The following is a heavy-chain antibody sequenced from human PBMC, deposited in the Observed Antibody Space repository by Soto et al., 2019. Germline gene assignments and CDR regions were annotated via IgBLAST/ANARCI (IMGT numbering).Heavy chain of an antibody. CDR3: TTVDYDTSGYYSAYYFDS. J-gene: IGHJ4*01. V-gene: IGHV3-15*01. D-gene: IGHD3-22*01. Sequence: GSLRLSCAASRFTRSNAWMSWVRQAPGKGLEWVGRIKSRADGGATDYAAPVKGRFTISRDDSKNTLELQMNSLKTEDTAVYYSTTVDYDTSGYYSAYYFDSWGHGTLVTVSS. CDR2: IKSRADGGAT. CDR1: RFTRSNAW.